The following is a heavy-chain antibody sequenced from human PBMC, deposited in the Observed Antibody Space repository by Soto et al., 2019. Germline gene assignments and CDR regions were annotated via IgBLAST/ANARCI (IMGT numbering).Heavy chain of an antibody. CDR2: IIPILGIA. CDR1: GGTFSSYT. V-gene: IGHV1-69*02. Sequence: QVQLVQSGAEVKKPGSSVKVSCKASGGTFSSYTISWVRQAPGQGLEWMGRIIPILGIANYAQKFQGRVTITADKSTSTAYMELSSLSSEDTAVYYCARGDSDYGDYGGVYWGQGTLVTVSS. CDR3: ARGDSDYGDYGGVY. J-gene: IGHJ4*02. D-gene: IGHD4-17*01.